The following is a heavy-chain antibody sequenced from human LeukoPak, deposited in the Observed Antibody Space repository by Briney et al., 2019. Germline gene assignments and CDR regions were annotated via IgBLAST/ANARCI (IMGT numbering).Heavy chain of an antibody. CDR2: INQDGGVK. D-gene: IGHD3-3*01. CDR3: TRDFVF. CDR1: GFAFSTYG. J-gene: IGHJ4*02. V-gene: IGHV3-7*01. Sequence: GGSLRLSCAASGFAFSTYGMDWVRQAPGKGLEWVGNINQDGGVKHYVDSVRGRFTISRDKARNSVYLQMNALRLEDTAVYSCTRDFVFWGQGTLVTASS.